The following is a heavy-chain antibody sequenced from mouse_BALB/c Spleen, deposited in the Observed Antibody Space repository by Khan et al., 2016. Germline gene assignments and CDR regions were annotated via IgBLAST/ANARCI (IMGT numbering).Heavy chain of an antibody. CDR2: ILPGTDST. V-gene: IGHV1-9*01. J-gene: IGHJ3*01. Sequence: VQLQQSGAELMKPWASVKISCKASGYTFSRYWIEWIKERPGHGLEWIGEILPGTDSTNYNDKFKGKAAFTAESSSSTAYIQLNSLTSEDSAVYYCARGASWGQGTLVTVSA. CDR3: ARGAS. CDR1: GYTFSRYW.